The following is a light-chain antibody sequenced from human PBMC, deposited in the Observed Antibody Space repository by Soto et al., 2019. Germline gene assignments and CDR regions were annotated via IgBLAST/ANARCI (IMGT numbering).Light chain of an antibody. CDR3: QQRSNWPRIT. CDR1: QSVSSAN. Sequence: IVFTQSPGTLSLSPGERANLSCRASQSVSSANFAWYQQKPGQAPRLLIYGASSRATGIPARFSGSGSGTDFTLTISSLEPEDFAVYYCQQRSNWPRITVGQGTRLEIK. CDR2: GAS. J-gene: IGKJ5*01. V-gene: IGKV3D-20*02.